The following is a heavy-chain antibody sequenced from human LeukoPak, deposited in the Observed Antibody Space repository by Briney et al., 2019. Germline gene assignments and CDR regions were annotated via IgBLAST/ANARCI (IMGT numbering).Heavy chain of an antibody. CDR3: ARDSYDSSGYQRPYDY. CDR1: GGTFSSYA. V-gene: IGHV1-69*05. J-gene: IGHJ4*02. D-gene: IGHD3-22*01. Sequence: SVKISCKASGGTFSSYAISWVRQAPGQGLEWMGRIIPIFGTANYAQKFQGRVTITTDESTSTAYMELSSLRSEDTAVYYCARDSYDSSGYQRPYDYWGQGTLVTVSS. CDR2: IIPIFGTA.